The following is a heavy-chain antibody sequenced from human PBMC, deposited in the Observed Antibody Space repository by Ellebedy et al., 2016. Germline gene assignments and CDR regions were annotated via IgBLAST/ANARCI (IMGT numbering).Heavy chain of an antibody. CDR2: IGSSGSPT. Sequence: GGSLRLSCEVSGFPFNAYALSWVRQAPGKGLEWVSTIGSSGSPTYYAESVTGRFTISRDRSKSTLFLQMTSLRAEDTAVYSCARGGGGFDILDSWGQGTLVTVSS. J-gene: IGHJ4*02. CDR3: ARGGGGFDILDS. D-gene: IGHD3-16*01. V-gene: IGHV3-23*01. CDR1: GFPFNAYA.